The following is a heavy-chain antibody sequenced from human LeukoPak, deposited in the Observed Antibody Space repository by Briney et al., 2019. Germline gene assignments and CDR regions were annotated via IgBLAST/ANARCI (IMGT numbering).Heavy chain of an antibody. CDR1: GYTFTSYG. J-gene: IGHJ6*03. Sequence: GASVKVSCKASGYTFTSYGISWVRQAPGQGLEWMGWINPNSGGTNYAQKFQGRVTMTRDTSISTAYMELSRLTSDDTAMYYCARGKGITISPYYYYMDVWGKGTTVTVSS. CDR2: INPNSGGT. V-gene: IGHV1-2*02. D-gene: IGHD3-3*01. CDR3: ARGKGITISPYYYYMDV.